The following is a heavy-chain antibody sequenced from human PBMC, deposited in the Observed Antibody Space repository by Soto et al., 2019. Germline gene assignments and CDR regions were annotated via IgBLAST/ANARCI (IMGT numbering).Heavy chain of an antibody. J-gene: IGHJ5*02. CDR1: GGSISSSSYY. CDR2: IYYSGST. D-gene: IGHD3-10*01. CDR3: ARLEYYAFGELSNWFYP. V-gene: IGHV4-39*01. Sequence: SETLSLTCTVSGGSISSSSYYWGWIRQPPGKGLEWIGSIYYSGSTYYNPSLKSRVTISVDTSKNQFSLKLSSVTAADTAVYYCARLEYYAFGELSNWFYPWGQGTLVTVSS.